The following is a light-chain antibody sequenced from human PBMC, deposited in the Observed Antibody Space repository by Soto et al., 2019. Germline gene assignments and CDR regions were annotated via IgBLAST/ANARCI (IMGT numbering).Light chain of an antibody. J-gene: IGLJ1*01. CDR2: RNN. Sequence: QSVLTQPPSASGTPGQRVTISCSGSSSNIGRNYVYWYQQLPGTAPKLLIYRNNQRPSGVPDRFSGSKSGTSASLAISGLRSEDEADYYCAAWDDSLSGLYVFGPGTK. CDR1: SSNIGRNY. V-gene: IGLV1-47*01. CDR3: AAWDDSLSGLYV.